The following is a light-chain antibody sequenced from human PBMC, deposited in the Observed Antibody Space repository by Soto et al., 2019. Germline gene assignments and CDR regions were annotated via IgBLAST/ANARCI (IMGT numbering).Light chain of an antibody. Sequence: DIHPTQTLLYLPGVVPQRVDMTFRCSQGISSYLAWYQQKPGKAPKLLIYAASTLQSGVPSRFSGSGSGTEFTLTISSLQTEDFATYYCQQLNSYPVTFGGGTKVDIK. V-gene: IGKV1-9*01. J-gene: IGKJ4*01. CDR2: AAS. CDR1: QGISSY. CDR3: QQLNSYPVT.